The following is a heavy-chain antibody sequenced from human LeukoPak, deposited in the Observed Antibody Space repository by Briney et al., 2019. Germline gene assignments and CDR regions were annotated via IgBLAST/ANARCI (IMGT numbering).Heavy chain of an antibody. Sequence: SETLSLTCSVYGGSFSGYDWSWVRQAPGRGLQWIGEINQSGATNCDPSLKSRVTMSIDTSKSQFSLSLRSVATADTAVYFCARYVPVKTGPTRASFDYWGQGILVTVSS. D-gene: IGHD1-1*01. J-gene: IGHJ4*02. V-gene: IGHV4-34*01. CDR3: ARYVPVKTGPTRASFDY. CDR2: INQSGAT. CDR1: GGSFSGYD.